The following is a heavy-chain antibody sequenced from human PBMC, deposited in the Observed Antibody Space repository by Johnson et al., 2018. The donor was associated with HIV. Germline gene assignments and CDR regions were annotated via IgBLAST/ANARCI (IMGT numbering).Heavy chain of an antibody. CDR3: ARDATYYYDSSGYHDAFDI. CDR1: GLTFRSYA. CDR2: ISYDGTNK. J-gene: IGHJ3*02. D-gene: IGHD3-22*01. V-gene: IGHV3-30*04. Sequence: LSCAASGLTFRSYAMHWVRQAPGKGLEWVADISYDGTNKYYADSVKGRFTISRDNSKNTLSLQMNSPRVEDTAVYYCARDATYYYDSSGYHDAFDIWGQGTMVTVSS.